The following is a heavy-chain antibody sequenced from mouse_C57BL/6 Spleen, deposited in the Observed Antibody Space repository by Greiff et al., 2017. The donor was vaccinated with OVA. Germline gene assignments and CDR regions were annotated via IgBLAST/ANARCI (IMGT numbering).Heavy chain of an antibody. Sequence: QVQLQQPGAELVKPGASVKLSCKASGYTFTSYWMQWVKQRPGQGLEWIGEIDPSDSYTNSNQKLKGKATLTVDTSSSTAYMQLSSLPSEDSAVYYCARSRYYDSFDYWGQGTTLTVSS. CDR3: ARSRYYDSFDY. V-gene: IGHV1-50*01. J-gene: IGHJ2*01. CDR1: GYTFTSYW. CDR2: IDPSDSYT. D-gene: IGHD2-4*01.